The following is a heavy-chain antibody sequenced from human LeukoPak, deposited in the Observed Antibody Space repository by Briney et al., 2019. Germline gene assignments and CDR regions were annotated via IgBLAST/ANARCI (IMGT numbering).Heavy chain of an antibody. J-gene: IGHJ4*02. V-gene: IGHV3-73*01. CDR2: IRSKANSYAT. Sequence: GGSLRLSCAASRFTFSGSAMHWIRQASGKGLEWVGRIRSKANSYATAYAASVKGRFTISRDDSKNTAYLQMNSLKTEDTAVYYCTRDSGSYFHWGQGTLVTVSS. CDR3: TRDSGSYFH. D-gene: IGHD1-26*01. CDR1: RFTFSGSA.